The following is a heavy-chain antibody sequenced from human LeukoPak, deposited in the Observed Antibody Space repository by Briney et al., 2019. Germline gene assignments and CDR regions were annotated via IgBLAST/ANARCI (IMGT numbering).Heavy chain of an antibody. CDR2: IKQDGSEK. J-gene: IGHJ4*02. V-gene: IGHV3-7*01. CDR3: ARDPAYYYDSSGYLDY. D-gene: IGHD3-22*01. Sequence: PGGSLRLSCAASGFTFSSYGMVWVRQAPGKGLEWVANIKQDGSEKYYVDSVKGRFTISRDNAKNSLYLQMNSLRAEDTAVYYCARDPAYYYDSSGYLDYWGQGTLATVSS. CDR1: GFTFSSYG.